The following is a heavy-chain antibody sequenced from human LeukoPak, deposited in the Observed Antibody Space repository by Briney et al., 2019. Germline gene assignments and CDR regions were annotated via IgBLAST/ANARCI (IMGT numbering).Heavy chain of an antibody. Sequence: ASVKVSCKASGYTFTSYDINWVRQATGQGLEWMGWMNPNSGNTGYAQKFQGRVTMTRITSISTAYMELSSLRSEDTAVYYCARGRRARHCSGGSCYSWFDPWGQGTLVTVSS. CDR3: ARGRRARHCSGGSCYSWFDP. J-gene: IGHJ5*02. CDR1: GYTFTSYD. V-gene: IGHV1-8*01. D-gene: IGHD2-15*01. CDR2: MNPNSGNT.